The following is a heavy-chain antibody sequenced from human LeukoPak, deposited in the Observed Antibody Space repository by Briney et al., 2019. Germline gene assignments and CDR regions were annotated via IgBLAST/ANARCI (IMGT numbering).Heavy chain of an antibody. Sequence: GASVKVSCKASGYTFTSYGISWVRQAPGQGLKWMGWISAYNGNTNYAQKLQGRVTMTTDTSTSTAYMELRSLRSDDTAVYYCARGAVVVVPAAISYYYYGMDVWGQGTTVTVSS. D-gene: IGHD2-2*01. V-gene: IGHV1-18*01. CDR2: ISAYNGNT. J-gene: IGHJ6*02. CDR1: GYTFTSYG. CDR3: ARGAVVVVPAAISYYYYGMDV.